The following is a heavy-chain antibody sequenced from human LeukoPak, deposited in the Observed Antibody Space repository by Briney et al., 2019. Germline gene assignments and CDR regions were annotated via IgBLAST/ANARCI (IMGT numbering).Heavy chain of an antibody. CDR2: IKQDGSEK. CDR1: GFTFSSYW. D-gene: IGHD3-16*02. V-gene: IGHV3-7*03. J-gene: IGHJ6*04. CDR3: ARYDGGKPYRLDV. Sequence: PGGSLRLSCAASGFTFSSYWMSWVRQAPGKGLEWVANIKQDGSEKYYVDSVKGRFTISRDNAKNSLYLQMNSLRADDTAVYYCARYDGGKPYRLDVWGKGTTVTVSS.